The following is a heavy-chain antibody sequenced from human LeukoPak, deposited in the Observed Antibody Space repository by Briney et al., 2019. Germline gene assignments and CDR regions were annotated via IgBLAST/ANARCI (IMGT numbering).Heavy chain of an antibody. CDR3: ARTGVEMATITYWYFDL. D-gene: IGHD5-24*01. V-gene: IGHV4-28*01. Sequence: SETLSLTCAVSGYSISSSNWWGWIRQPPGKGLAWIGYIYYSGSTYYNPSLKSRVTMSVDTSKNQFSLKLSSVTAVDTAVYYCARTGVEMATITYWYFDLWGRGTLVTVSS. J-gene: IGHJ2*01. CDR2: IYYSGST. CDR1: GYSISSSNW.